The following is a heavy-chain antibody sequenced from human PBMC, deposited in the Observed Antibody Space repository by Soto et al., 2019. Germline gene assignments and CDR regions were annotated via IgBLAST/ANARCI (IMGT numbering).Heavy chain of an antibody. J-gene: IGHJ6*02. D-gene: IGHD1-26*01. Sequence: SETLSLTCTVSGGSISSYYWSWIRQPPGKGLEWIGYIYYSGSTNYNPSLKSRVTISVDTSKNQFSLKLSSVTAADTAVYYCAVLRGSYYIGYYSSGMDVWGQGTTVTVSS. CDR1: GGSISSYY. CDR2: IYYSGST. CDR3: AVLRGSYYIGYYSSGMDV. V-gene: IGHV4-59*01.